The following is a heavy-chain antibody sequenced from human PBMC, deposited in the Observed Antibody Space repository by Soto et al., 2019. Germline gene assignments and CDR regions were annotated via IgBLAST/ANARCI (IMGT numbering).Heavy chain of an antibody. CDR3: ERDRRDGRRGGAQDY. D-gene: IGHD2-15*01. Sequence: PGGSLRLSCAASGFTFSSYSMDWVRQAPGKGLEWVSSISSSSSYIYYADSVKGRFTISRDNAKNSLYLQMNSLRAEDTAVYYCERDRRDGRRGGAQDYWGRGT. CDR2: ISSSSSYI. V-gene: IGHV3-21*01. CDR1: GFTFSSYS. J-gene: IGHJ4*02.